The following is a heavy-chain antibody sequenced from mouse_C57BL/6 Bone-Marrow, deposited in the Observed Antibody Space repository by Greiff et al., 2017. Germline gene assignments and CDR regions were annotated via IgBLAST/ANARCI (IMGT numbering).Heavy chain of an antibody. CDR3: ARTGTLFAY. CDR1: GYTFTSYW. CDR2: IDPSDSST. J-gene: IGHJ3*01. D-gene: IGHD4-1*01. Sequence: QVQLQQPGAELVKPGASVKLSCKASGYTFTSYWMQWVKQRPGQGLEWIGEIDPSDSSTNYNQKFKGKATLTVDTSSSTAYMQLSSLTSEDSAVYYCARTGTLFAYWGQATLVTVSA. V-gene: IGHV1-50*01.